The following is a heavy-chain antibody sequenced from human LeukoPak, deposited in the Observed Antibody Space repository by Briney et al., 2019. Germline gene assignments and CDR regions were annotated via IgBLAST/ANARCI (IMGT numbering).Heavy chain of an antibody. D-gene: IGHD6-6*01. Sequence: GASVKVSCKASGYTFTSYDINWVRQATGQGLEWMGWMNPNSGNTGYAQKFQSRVTITRNTSISTAYMELSSLRSEDTAVYYCARGGLVDDAFDIWGQGTMVTVSS. CDR3: ARGGLVDDAFDI. CDR2: MNPNSGNT. CDR1: GYTFTSYD. J-gene: IGHJ3*02. V-gene: IGHV1-8*03.